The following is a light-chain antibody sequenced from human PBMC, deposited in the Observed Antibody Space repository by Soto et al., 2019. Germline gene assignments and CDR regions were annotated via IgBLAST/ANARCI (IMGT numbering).Light chain of an antibody. CDR3: SSCTSSSTLV. CDR1: SSDVGGYNY. V-gene: IGLV2-14*01. CDR2: DVT. J-gene: IGLJ7*01. Sequence: QSALTQPASVSGSPGQSIAISCTGTSSDVGGYNYVSWYQQHPGKAPKLMIYDVTNRPSGVSNRFSGSKSGSTASLTISGLQAEDEADYYCSSCTSSSTLVFGGGTQLTVL.